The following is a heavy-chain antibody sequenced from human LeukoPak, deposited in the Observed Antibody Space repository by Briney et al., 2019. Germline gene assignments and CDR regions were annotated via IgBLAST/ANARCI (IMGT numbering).Heavy chain of an antibody. CDR3: ARGMVRIAAAGILNNWFDP. D-gene: IGHD6-13*01. CDR2: INPSGGST. V-gene: IGHV1-46*01. J-gene: IGHJ5*02. CDR1: GYTFTSYY. Sequence: ASVKVSCKASGYTFTSYYMHWVRQAPGQGLEWMGIINPSGGSTSYAQKFQGRVTMTRDTYTSTVYMELSSLRSEDTAVYYCARGMVRIAAAGILNNWFDPWGQGTLVTVSS.